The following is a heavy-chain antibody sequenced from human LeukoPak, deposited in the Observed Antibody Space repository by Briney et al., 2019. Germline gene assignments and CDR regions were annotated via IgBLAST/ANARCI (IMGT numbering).Heavy chain of an antibody. Sequence: GGFLRLSCEASRFTFSSYSMHWVRQAPGKGLEWVAVISYDGREKDYADSVKGRFTISRDNSKNTVSLQMSGLRVEDTAVYYCARSHSSGWYVTVGVGDSDYYMDIWGKGTMVTVSS. D-gene: IGHD6-19*01. J-gene: IGHJ6*03. CDR1: RFTFSSYS. CDR3: ARSHSSGWYVTVGVGDSDYYMDI. CDR2: ISYDGREK. V-gene: IGHV3-30*04.